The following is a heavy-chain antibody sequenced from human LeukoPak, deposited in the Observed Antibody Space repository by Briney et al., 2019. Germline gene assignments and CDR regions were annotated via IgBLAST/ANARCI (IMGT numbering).Heavy chain of an antibody. CDR1: GGSISSYY. D-gene: IGHD4-11*01. CDR2: IYTSGST. Sequence: SETLSLTCTVSGGSISSYYWSWIRQPAGKGLEWIGRIYTSGSTNYNPSLKSRVTMSVDTSKNQFSLKLSSVTAADSAVYYCARGDSNYEYNWFDPWGQGTLVTVSS. CDR3: ARGDSNYEYNWFDP. J-gene: IGHJ5*02. V-gene: IGHV4-4*07.